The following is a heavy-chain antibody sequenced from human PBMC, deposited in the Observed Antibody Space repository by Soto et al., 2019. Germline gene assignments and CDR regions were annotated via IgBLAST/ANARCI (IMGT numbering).Heavy chain of an antibody. CDR1: GGSFSDYY. Sequence: QVQLQQWGAGLLKPSETLFRTCAVYGGSFSDYYWSWIRQTPGKGLEWIGEINHSGNTKYNPSLKSRVNISVDTAKNQFSLKLSSVTAADTAVYYCATQAVLQQSLGYCGLGNLVTVSS. V-gene: IGHV4-34*01. D-gene: IGHD5-18*01. CDR3: ATQAVLQQSLGY. J-gene: IGHJ4*02. CDR2: INHSGNT.